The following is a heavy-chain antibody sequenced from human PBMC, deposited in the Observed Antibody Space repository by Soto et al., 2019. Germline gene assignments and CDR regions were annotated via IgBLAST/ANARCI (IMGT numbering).Heavy chain of an antibody. CDR2: IYPGDSDT. CDR3: ARHSPLWFGDSQSPDY. J-gene: IGHJ4*02. V-gene: IGHV5-51*01. CDR1: GYSFTSYW. Sequence: LGESLKISCKGSGYSFTSYWIGWVRQMPGKGLEWMGIIYPGDSDTRYSPSFQGQVTISADKSISTAYLQWSSLKASDTAMYYCARHSPLWFGDSQSPDYWGQGTLVTVSS. D-gene: IGHD3-10*01.